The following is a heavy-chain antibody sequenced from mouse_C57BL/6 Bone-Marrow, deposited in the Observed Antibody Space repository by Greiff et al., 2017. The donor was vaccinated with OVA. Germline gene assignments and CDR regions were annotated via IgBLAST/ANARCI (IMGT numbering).Heavy chain of an antibody. CDR3: ARKGTMITTDYFDY. V-gene: IGHV1-80*01. Sequence: VQLQQSGAELVKPGASVKISCKASGYAFSSYWMNWVKQRPGKGLEWIGQIYPGDGDTNYNGKFKGKATLTADKSSSTAYMQLSSLTSEDSAVYFCARKGTMITTDYFDYWGQGTTLTVSS. CDR1: GYAFSSYW. J-gene: IGHJ2*01. CDR2: IYPGDGDT. D-gene: IGHD2-4*01.